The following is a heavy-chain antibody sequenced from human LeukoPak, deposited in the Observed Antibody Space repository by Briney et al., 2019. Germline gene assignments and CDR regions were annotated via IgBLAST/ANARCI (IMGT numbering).Heavy chain of an antibody. CDR1: GYTFTSYG. Sequence: SVTVSCQASGYTFTSYGFRWVRQAPGQGLEWMGWISAYTGNTNYAQKLQGRVTMTTDTSTSSAYMELRSLRSDDTAMYYCARAKLLLLPRDYWGQGTLVTVSS. D-gene: IGHD3-10*01. CDR2: ISAYTGNT. CDR3: ARAKLLLLPRDY. J-gene: IGHJ4*02. V-gene: IGHV1-18*01.